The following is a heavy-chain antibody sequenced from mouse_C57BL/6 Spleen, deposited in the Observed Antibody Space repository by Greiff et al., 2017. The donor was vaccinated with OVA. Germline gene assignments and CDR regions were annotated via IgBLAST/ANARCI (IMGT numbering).Heavy chain of an antibody. Sequence: VQLPQSGAELVKPGASVKISCKASGYAFRSYWVNWVKLRPGKGLEWIGQIYPGDGDTNYNGKFKGKATLTADKSSSTAYMQLSSLTSEDSAVYFCARGGVPHAMDYWGQGTSVTVSS. D-gene: IGHD2-14*01. J-gene: IGHJ4*01. CDR3: ARGGVPHAMDY. V-gene: IGHV1-80*01. CDR1: GYAFRSYW. CDR2: IYPGDGDT.